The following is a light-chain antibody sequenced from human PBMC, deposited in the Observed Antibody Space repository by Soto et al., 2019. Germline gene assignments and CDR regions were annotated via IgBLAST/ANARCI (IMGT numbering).Light chain of an antibody. CDR3: QTCGTGIQV. V-gene: IGLV4-69*01. Sequence: QLVLTQSPSASASLGASVKLTCTLSSGHSSYAIAWHQQQPEKGPRYLMKLNSDGSHRKGDGIPDRFSGSSSGAERYLTFSGLQSEDEADYYCQTCGTGIQVFGGGTKLTVL. J-gene: IGLJ2*01. CDR2: LNSDGSH. CDR1: SGHSSYA.